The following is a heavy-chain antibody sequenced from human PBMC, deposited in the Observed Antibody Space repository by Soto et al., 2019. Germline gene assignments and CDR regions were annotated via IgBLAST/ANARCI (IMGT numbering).Heavy chain of an antibody. J-gene: IGHJ4*02. Sequence: SVKVSCKASGFTFTSSAVQWVRQARGQRLEWIGWIVVGSGNTNYAQKFQERVTITRDMSTSTAYMELSSLRSEDTPVYYCVAEESCSGGSCGSYWGQGTRATVSP. CDR2: IVVGSGNT. D-gene: IGHD2-15*01. CDR3: VAEESCSGGSCGSY. CDR1: GFTFTSSA. V-gene: IGHV1-58*01.